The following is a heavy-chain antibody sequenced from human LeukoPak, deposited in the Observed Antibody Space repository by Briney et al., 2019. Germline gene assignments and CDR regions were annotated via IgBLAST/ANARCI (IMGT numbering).Heavy chain of an antibody. V-gene: IGHV1-8*01. CDR3: TRGSSGRRDN. CDR1: GYTFTSCD. J-gene: IGHJ4*02. Sequence: ATVKVSCKASGYTFTSCDINWVRQATGQGLEWMGWMNPNSGNTGYGQSFQGRITMTRDISIGTAYMELSNLTSEDTAIYYCTRGSSGRRDNWGQGTLVTVS. D-gene: IGHD6-19*01. CDR2: MNPNSGNT.